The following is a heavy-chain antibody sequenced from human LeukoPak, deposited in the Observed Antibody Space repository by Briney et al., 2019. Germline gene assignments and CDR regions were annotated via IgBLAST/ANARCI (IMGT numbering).Heavy chain of an antibody. CDR1: GGSFSGYY. CDR2: INHSGST. CDR3: ARVSSRSGYYTY. V-gene: IGHV4-34*01. Sequence: PSETLSLTCAVYGGSFSGYYWSWIRQPPGKGLEWIGEINHSGSTNYNPSLKSRVTILVDTSKNQFSLKLSSVTAADTAVYYCARVSSRSGYYTYWGQGTLVTVSS. D-gene: IGHD3-3*01. J-gene: IGHJ4*02.